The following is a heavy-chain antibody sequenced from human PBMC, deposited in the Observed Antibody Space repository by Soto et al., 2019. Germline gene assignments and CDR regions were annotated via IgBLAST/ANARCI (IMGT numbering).Heavy chain of an antibody. V-gene: IGHV1-18*01. CDR2: ISAYNGNT. CDR1: GYTFTSYG. CDR3: ARGVTSTDYYYVMDV. D-gene: IGHD2-21*02. Sequence: ASVKVSCKASGYTFTSYGISWVRQAPGQGLEWMGWISAYNGNTNYAQKLQGRVTMTTDTSTSTAYMELRSLRSDDTAVYYCARGVTSTDYYYVMDVCGQGTTVTVSS. J-gene: IGHJ6*02.